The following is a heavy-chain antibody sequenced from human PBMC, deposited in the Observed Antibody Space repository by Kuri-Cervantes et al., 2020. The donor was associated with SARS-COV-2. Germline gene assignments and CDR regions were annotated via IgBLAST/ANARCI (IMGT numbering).Heavy chain of an antibody. V-gene: IGHV3-66*02. CDR3: ASNLSGYPEYDY. Sequence: GESLKISCAASGFTVSSNYMNWVRQAPGKGLEWVSVIYSGGSTYYADSVKGRFTISRDNSKNTLYLQMNSLRAEDTAVYYCASNLSGYPEYDYWGQGTLVTVSS. D-gene: IGHD3-22*01. CDR1: GFTVSSNY. J-gene: IGHJ4*02. CDR2: IYSGGST.